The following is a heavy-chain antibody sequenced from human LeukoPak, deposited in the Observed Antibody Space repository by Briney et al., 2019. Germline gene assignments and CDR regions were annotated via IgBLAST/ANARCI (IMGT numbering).Heavy chain of an antibody. CDR1: GFTFSSYA. CDR3: ARDSLGDPTYYFDY. J-gene: IGHJ4*02. D-gene: IGHD3-10*01. V-gene: IGHV3-30*04. CDR2: ISYDGTNK. Sequence: GGSLRRSCAASGFTFSSYAMHWVRQAPGKGLEWVAVISYDGTNKYYADSVKGRFTISRDNSKNTLYLQMNSLRAEDTAVYYCARDSLGDPTYYFDYWGQGTLVTVSS.